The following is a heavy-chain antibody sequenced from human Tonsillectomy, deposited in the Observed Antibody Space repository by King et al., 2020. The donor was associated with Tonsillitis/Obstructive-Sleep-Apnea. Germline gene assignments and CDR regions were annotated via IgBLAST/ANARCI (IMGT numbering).Heavy chain of an antibody. D-gene: IGHD3-16*02. CDR2: INYRGST. V-gene: IGHV4-59*01. CDR3: ARVEYDYVWGSYRCFYS. Sequence: VQLQESGPGLVKPSETLSLTCTVSGGSISSYYWSWIRQPPGKGLEWIGYINYRGSTNYNPSLKARVTISVDTSKNQFSLKLSSVTAADTAVYYCARVEYDYVWGSYRCFYSWGQGTPVTVSS. J-gene: IGHJ4*02. CDR1: GGSISSYY.